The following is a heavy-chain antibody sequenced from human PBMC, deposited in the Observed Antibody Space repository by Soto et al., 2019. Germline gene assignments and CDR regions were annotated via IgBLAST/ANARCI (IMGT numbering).Heavy chain of an antibody. D-gene: IGHD3-22*01. Sequence: QVQVVQSGAEVKKPGSSVKVSCKASGGSFSNYGISWVRQAPGQGLEWMGGIIPVFGTPHYAQKFQDRVTITADASTSTVYMEVSSLTSEGTAVYYCARGDATKIIVTTYYGLDVWGQGTTVTVSS. J-gene: IGHJ6*02. CDR2: IIPVFGTP. CDR1: GGSFSNYG. V-gene: IGHV1-69*12. CDR3: ARGDATKIIVTTYYGLDV.